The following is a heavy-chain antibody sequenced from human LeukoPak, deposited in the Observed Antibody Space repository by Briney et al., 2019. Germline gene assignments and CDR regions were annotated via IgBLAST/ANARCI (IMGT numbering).Heavy chain of an antibody. Sequence: PGGSLRLSCAASGFTFTTYWMYWVRQAPGKGLVWVSRIKGDGSSILYADSVKGRFTISRDNSKSTLYLQMNSLRAEDTAVYYCAKSDSSGYYEGALYYWGQGTLVTVSS. CDR1: GFTFTTYW. CDR3: AKSDSSGYYEGALYY. CDR2: IKGDGSSI. D-gene: IGHD3-22*01. V-gene: IGHV3-74*01. J-gene: IGHJ4*02.